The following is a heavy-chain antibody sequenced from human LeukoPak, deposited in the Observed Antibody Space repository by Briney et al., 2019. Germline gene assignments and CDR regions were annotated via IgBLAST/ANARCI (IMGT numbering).Heavy chain of an antibody. J-gene: IGHJ4*02. CDR3: ARTAARRFDY. V-gene: IGHV1-46*01. Sequence: GASVKVSCKASGYTFPSYFMHWVRQAPGQGLEWMGIINPTGGSTTYAQKFQGRVTMTRDTSTSTDYMELSSLRSDDTAVYYCARTAARRFDYWGQGTLVTVSS. D-gene: IGHD6-6*01. CDR1: GYTFPSYF. CDR2: INPTGGST.